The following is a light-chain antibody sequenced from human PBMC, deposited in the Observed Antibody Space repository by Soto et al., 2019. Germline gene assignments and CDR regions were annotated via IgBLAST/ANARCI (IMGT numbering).Light chain of an antibody. V-gene: IGKV3-20*01. CDR3: QQYHNLWT. J-gene: IGKJ1*01. Sequence: EIVLTQSPGTLSLSPGERATLSCRDGQSVRSSYLAWYQQKPGQAPRVLIYGASSRATGIPDRLSGSWSRTEFTLTITSLQSEDFALYYCQQYHNLWTFGQGTKVDIK. CDR2: GAS. CDR1: QSVRSSY.